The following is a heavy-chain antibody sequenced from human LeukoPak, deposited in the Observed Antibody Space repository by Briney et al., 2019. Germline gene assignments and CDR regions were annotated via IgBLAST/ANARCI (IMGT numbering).Heavy chain of an antibody. V-gene: IGHV3-53*01. D-gene: IGHD3-10*01. Sequence: GGSLRLSCTASGFTFINYSMNWVRQAPGKGLEWVSVIYSGGSTYYADSVKGRFTISRDNSKSTLYIQMNSLRAEDTAVYYCARAKPKNMVRGLIMRRESRYYFDYWGQGTLVTVSS. CDR3: ARAKPKNMVRGLIMRRESRYYFDY. CDR2: IYSGGST. J-gene: IGHJ4*02. CDR1: GFTFINYS.